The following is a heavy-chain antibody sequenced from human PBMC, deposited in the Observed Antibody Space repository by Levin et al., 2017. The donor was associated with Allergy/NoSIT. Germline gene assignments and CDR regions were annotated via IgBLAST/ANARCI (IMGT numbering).Heavy chain of an antibody. Sequence: ASVKVSCKASGYTFTSYAMNWVRQAPGQGLEWMGWINTNTGNPTYAQGFTGRFVFSLDTSVSTAYLQISSLKAEDTAVYYCARDLWFRDGNSPYYYYMDVWGKGTTVTVSS. CDR2: INTNTGNP. J-gene: IGHJ6*03. D-gene: IGHD3-10*01. CDR3: ARDLWFRDGNSPYYYYMDV. CDR1: GYTFTSYA. V-gene: IGHV7-4-1*02.